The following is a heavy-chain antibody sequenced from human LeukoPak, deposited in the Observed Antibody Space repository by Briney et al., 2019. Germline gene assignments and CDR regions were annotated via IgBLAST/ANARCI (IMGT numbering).Heavy chain of an antibody. J-gene: IGHJ5*02. V-gene: IGHV1-69*04. D-gene: IGHD2-2*01. CDR3: GPDCSSTSCHNWFDP. CDR1: GGTFSSYA. Sequence: ASVKLSCKASGGTFSSYAISWVRQAPGQGLEWMGRIIPILGIANYAQKFQGRVTITADKSTSTAYMELSSLRSEDTAVYYCGPDCSSTSCHNWFDPWGQGTLVTVSS. CDR2: IIPILGIA.